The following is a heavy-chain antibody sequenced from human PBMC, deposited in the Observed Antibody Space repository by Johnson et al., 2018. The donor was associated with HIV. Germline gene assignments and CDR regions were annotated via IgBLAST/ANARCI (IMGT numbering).Heavy chain of an antibody. V-gene: IGHV3-66*02. Sequence: VQLVESVGGVVQPGRSLRLSCAASGFTFSNAWMSWVRQAPGKGLEWVSVLYSGGSTYYADSVQGRFTISRDNSKNTLYLQMNSLRAEDTAVYYCARVRRSGTYYVDAFDIWGQGTMVTVSS. J-gene: IGHJ3*02. CDR3: ARVRRSGTYYVDAFDI. CDR1: GFTFSNAW. CDR2: LYSGGST. D-gene: IGHD1-26*01.